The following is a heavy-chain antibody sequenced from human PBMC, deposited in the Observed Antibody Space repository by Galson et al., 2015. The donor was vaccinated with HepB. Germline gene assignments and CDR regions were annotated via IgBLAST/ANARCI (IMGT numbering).Heavy chain of an antibody. D-gene: IGHD5-24*01. V-gene: IGHV4-34*01. Sequence: ETLSLTCGVFGGSLRNYYWTWIRQPPGKWLEWIGEISPSGSTNYKPSLKSRVTISVDTSKNQVSLKVTSLTAADTAVCYCARWLGYIEGRPFDSWGQGTLVTVSS. CDR1: GGSLRNYY. CDR3: ARWLGYIEGRPFDS. CDR2: ISPSGST. J-gene: IGHJ4*02.